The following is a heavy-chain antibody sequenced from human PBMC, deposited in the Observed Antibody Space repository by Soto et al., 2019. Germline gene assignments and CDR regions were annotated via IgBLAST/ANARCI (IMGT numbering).Heavy chain of an antibody. CDR1: GYTFIAYY. J-gene: IGHJ4*02. Sequence: ASVKVSCKASGYTFIAYYIHWVREAPGQGLEWMGWINPNSGATNYPQKFQGRVTMTRDRSITTAYMELSRLKSDDTALYFCARDAVSTIGNYDFWGQGTPVTVFS. CDR2: INPNSGAT. CDR3: ARDAVSTIGNYDF. D-gene: IGHD5-12*01. V-gene: IGHV1-2*02.